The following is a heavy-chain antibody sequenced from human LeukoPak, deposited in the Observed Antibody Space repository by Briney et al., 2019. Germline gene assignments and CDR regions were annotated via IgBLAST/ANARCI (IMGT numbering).Heavy chain of an antibody. CDR3: AKDGMDV. CDR2: ISYDGNNK. V-gene: IGHV3-30*18. CDR1: GFTFSSYG. J-gene: IGHJ6*02. Sequence: QPGRSLRLSCAASGFTFSSYGMHWVRQAPGKGLEWVAVISYDGNNKYYADSVKGRFTISRDNSKNTLYLQMNSLRAEDTAVYYCAKDGMDVWGQGTTVTVSS.